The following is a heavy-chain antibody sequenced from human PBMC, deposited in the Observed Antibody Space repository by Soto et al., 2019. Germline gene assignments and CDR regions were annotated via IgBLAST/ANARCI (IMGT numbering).Heavy chain of an antibody. CDR3: TREGGGIVTGGTGNDALDI. V-gene: IGHV1-2*02. CDR1: VYTLSDYF. CDR2: IHPNTCAT. Sequence: QVQLLQSGAEVRKPGASVRVSCEASVYTLSDYFMQWVRQAPGQGLEWMGWIHPNTCATHYAQKFQGSVTMTRDPSINTAYMGLTRLPSEDMAVYFCTREGGGIVTGGTGNDALDIWGQGTQVTVSS. D-gene: IGHD6-13*01. J-gene: IGHJ3*02.